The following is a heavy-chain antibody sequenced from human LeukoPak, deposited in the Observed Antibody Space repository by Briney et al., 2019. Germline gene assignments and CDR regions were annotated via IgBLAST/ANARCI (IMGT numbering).Heavy chain of an antibody. J-gene: IGHJ4*02. D-gene: IGHD3-3*01. CDR2: ISYDGSNK. CDR3: ARSHLRFLEWLLYPYYFDY. Sequence: GRSLRLSCAASGFTFSSYAMHWVRQAPGKGPEWVAVISYDGSNKYYADSVKGRFTISRDNSKNTLYLQMNSLRAEDTAVYYCARSHLRFLEWLLYPYYFDYWGQGTLVTVSS. V-gene: IGHV3-30-3*01. CDR1: GFTFSSYA.